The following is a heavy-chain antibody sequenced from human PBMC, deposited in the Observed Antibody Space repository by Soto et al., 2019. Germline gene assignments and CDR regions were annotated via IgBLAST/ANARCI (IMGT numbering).Heavy chain of an antibody. Sequence: EVQLLESGGGLVQPGGSLRLSCAASGFTFSSYAMSWVRQAPGKGLEWVSGISWNSGSIGYADSVKGRFTISRDNAKNSLYLQMNSLRAEDTALYYCAKGAVAGNYYYYGMDVWGQGTTVTVSS. CDR1: GFTFSSYA. CDR2: ISWNSGSI. CDR3: AKGAVAGNYYYYGMDV. J-gene: IGHJ6*02. V-gene: IGHV3-9*01. D-gene: IGHD6-19*01.